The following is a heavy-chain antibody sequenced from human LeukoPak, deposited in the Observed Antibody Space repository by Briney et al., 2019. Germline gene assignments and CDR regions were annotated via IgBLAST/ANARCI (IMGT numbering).Heavy chain of an antibody. CDR1: GGSISSYY. Sequence: SETLSLTCTVSGGSISSYYWSWIRQPPGKGLEWIGYIYYSGSTNYNPSLKSRVTISVDTSKNQFSLKLSSVTAADTAVYYCARQAYDFWGAWFDPWGQGTLVTVSS. CDR3: ARQAYDFWGAWFDP. CDR2: IYYSGST. V-gene: IGHV4-59*08. J-gene: IGHJ5*02. D-gene: IGHD3-3*01.